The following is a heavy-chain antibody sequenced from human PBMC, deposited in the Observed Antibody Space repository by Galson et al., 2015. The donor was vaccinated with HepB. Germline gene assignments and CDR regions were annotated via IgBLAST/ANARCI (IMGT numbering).Heavy chain of an antibody. D-gene: IGHD5-18*01. CDR2: INPSGGST. Sequence: SVKVSCKASGYTFTGYYMHWVRQAPGQGLEWMGIINPSGGSTSYAQTFQGRVTMTRDTSTSTVYMELSSLRSEDTAVYYCARDGGRGYSFGELLPTVEGFDYWGQGSLVTVSS. CDR1: GYTFTGYY. J-gene: IGHJ4*02. V-gene: IGHV1-46*03. CDR3: ARDGGRGYSFGELLPTVEGFDY.